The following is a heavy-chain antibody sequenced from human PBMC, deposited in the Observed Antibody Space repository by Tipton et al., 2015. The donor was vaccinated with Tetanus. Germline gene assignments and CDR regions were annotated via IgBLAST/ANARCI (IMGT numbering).Heavy chain of an antibody. Sequence: SLRLSCVGSGPTFNNFWIHWIRLSPGKGLEWVSRIHSDEGRISHAESVKGRFTISRDNAKSTVYLQMNSLRAEDTATYYCAGIAVSGTAGAFDIWGRGTVVAVSP. D-gene: IGHD6-19*01. CDR1: GPTFNNFW. J-gene: IGHJ3*02. CDR2: IHSDEGRI. CDR3: AGIAVSGTAGAFDI. V-gene: IGHV3-74*01.